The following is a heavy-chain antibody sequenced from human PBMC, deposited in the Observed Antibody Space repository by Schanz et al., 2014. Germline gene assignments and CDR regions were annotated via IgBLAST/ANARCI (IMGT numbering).Heavy chain of an antibody. CDR2: ISDYNADT. CDR1: GYTFTSYG. CDR3: AGATYSSSWYGGSEYFQH. Sequence: QVQLVQSGAEVKKPGASVKVSCKASGYTFTSYGISWVRQAPGQGPEWMGWISDYNADTKYAQKVQGRVTMTTDTSTSTASMELRSLRSDDTAVYYCAGATYSSSWYGGSEYFQHWGQGTLVTVSS. D-gene: IGHD6-13*01. J-gene: IGHJ1*01. V-gene: IGHV1-18*04.